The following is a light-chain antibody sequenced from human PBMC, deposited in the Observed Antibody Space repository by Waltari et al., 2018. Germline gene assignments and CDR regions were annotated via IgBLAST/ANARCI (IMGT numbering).Light chain of an antibody. CDR2: AAS. CDR3: QQYNNWPPQDA. V-gene: IGKV3-15*01. Sequence: EIVMTQSPATLCVSAGETATLSCRASQSVGGNVAWYQQKPGQAPRLLIYAASTRATGSPGRFSGSGSGTEFTLTISSLQSEDFAIYYCQQYNNWPPQDAFGQGTKLEIK. J-gene: IGKJ2*01. CDR1: QSVGGN.